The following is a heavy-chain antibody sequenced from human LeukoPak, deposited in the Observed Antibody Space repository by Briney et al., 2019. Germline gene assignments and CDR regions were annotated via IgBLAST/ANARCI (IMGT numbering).Heavy chain of an antibody. J-gene: IGHJ5*02. Sequence: GASVKVSCKASGYSFTIYGISWVRQAPGQGLEWMGWISAYNGNTNYAQNLQGRVTMTTDTSTSTAYMELRSLRSDDTAVYYCARDRYYYDSSGYRMFDPWGQGTLVTVSS. V-gene: IGHV1-18*01. CDR1: GYSFTIYG. D-gene: IGHD3-22*01. CDR2: ISAYNGNT. CDR3: ARDRYYYDSSGYRMFDP.